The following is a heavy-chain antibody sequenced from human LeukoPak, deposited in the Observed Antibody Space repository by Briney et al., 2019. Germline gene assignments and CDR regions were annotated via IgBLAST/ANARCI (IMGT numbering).Heavy chain of an antibody. D-gene: IGHD5-18*01. CDR1: GFPANTYA. V-gene: IGHV3-30*04. CDR3: AKDQRPHGYSYQDY. CDR2: ISYDGRNK. J-gene: IGHJ4*02. Sequence: SGGSLRLSCAASGFPANTYAFHWVRQAPGKGLEWVAVISYDGRNKNYAESVKGRFTISRDNSNNTLYLQMDSLRVEDTAVYYCAKDQRPHGYSYQDYWGQGTLVTVPS.